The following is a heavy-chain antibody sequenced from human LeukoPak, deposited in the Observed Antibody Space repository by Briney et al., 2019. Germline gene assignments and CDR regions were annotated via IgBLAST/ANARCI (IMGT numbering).Heavy chain of an antibody. CDR1: GGTFSSYA. Sequence: SVKVSCKASGGTFSSYAISWVRQAPRQGLEWMGRIIPILGIANYAQKFQGRVTITADKSTSTAYMELSSLRSEDTAVYYCARSLTGTTPTAQDYWGQGTLVTVSS. D-gene: IGHD1-7*01. CDR3: ARSLTGTTPTAQDY. CDR2: IIPILGIA. J-gene: IGHJ4*02. V-gene: IGHV1-69*04.